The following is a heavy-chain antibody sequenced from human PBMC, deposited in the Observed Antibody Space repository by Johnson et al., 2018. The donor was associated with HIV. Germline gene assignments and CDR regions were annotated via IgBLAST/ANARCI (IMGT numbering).Heavy chain of an antibody. Sequence: VQLVESGGALVQPGGSLRLSCEVSGFTISTFWMHWVRQVPGKGLMWVSRICGDGSSLSYADSVKGRFTISRNNSKNTLYLQKGSLRGEDVAVYYCAKDLHDNSGWRGAFDIWGQGTMVTVSS. V-gene: IGHV3-74*01. CDR2: ICGDGSSL. CDR3: AKDLHDNSGWRGAFDI. CDR1: GFTISTFW. J-gene: IGHJ3*02. D-gene: IGHD6-19*01.